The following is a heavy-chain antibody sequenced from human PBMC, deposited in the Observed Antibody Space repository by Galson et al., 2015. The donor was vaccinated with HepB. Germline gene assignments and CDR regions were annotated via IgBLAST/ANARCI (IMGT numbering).Heavy chain of an antibody. CDR1: GFTFSSYW. J-gene: IGHJ4*02. V-gene: IGHV3-74*01. CDR2: INSDGSST. Sequence: SLRLSCAASGFTFSSYWMHWVRQVPGKGLVWVARINSDGSSTTYADSVKGRFTISRDNAKDSLYLQMNSLRAEDTAVYYCARGPVGFCSGGSCFPNDYWGQVTLVTVSS. D-gene: IGHD2-15*01. CDR3: ARGPVGFCSGGSCFPNDY.